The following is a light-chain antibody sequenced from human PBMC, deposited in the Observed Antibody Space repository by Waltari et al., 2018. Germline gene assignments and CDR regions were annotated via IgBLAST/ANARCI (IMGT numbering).Light chain of an antibody. CDR2: DNN. CDR1: RSNIGSYY. Sequence: QSVLTQPPSVSGDPGQRVTISCTGSRSNIGSYYVYWYQQFPGTAPKLLICDNNKRPSGVSDRFSGSKSGTSASLTITGLQPGDEADYYCGAWDSSLSAGLFGGGTRLTVL. J-gene: IGLJ2*01. CDR3: GAWDSSLSAGL. V-gene: IGLV1-51*01.